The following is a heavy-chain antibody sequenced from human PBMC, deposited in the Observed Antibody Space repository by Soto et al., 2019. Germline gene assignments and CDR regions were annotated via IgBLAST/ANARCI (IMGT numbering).Heavy chain of an antibody. CDR2: MTGNSDST. CDR1: GFTFSSYA. D-gene: IGHD4-17*01. CDR3: ARHTVSTTPRWFGP. Sequence: EVQLLESGGGLVQSGESLRLSCTASGFTFSSYAMSWVRQAPGKGLEWVSGMTGNSDSTYYADSVKGRFTISRDNSKKPLHVQMSCLRDEDTAVYYCARHTVSTTPRWFGPWGQGNLVTVSS. J-gene: IGHJ5*02. V-gene: IGHV3-23*01.